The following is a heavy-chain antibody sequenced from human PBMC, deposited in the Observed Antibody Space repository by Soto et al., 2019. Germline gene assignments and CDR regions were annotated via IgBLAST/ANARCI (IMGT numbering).Heavy chain of an antibody. V-gene: IGHV4-59*08. CDR1: GGSISSYY. D-gene: IGHD5-12*01. CDR2: IYYSGST. CDR3: ARNPGYVGYDYAYFAY. J-gene: IGHJ4*02. Sequence: SETLSLTCSVSGGSISSYYWSLIRQPPGKGLEWIGYIYYSGSTNYNPSLKSRATISVDTSKNQFSLKLSSVSAADTAVYYCARNPGYVGYDYAYFAYWGQGTLVTVSS.